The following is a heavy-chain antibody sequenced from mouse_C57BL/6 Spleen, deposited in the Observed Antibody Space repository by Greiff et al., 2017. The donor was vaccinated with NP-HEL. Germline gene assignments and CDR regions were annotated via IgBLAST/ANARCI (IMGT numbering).Heavy chain of an antibody. CDR1: GYTFTDYY. CDR3: ERDDYYAMDY. V-gene: IGHV1-76*01. CDR2: IYPGSGNT. Sequence: VQLQQSGAELVRPGASVKLSCKASGYTFTDYYINWVKQRPGQGLEWIARIYPGSGNTYYNEKFKGKATLTVEQSSSTAYMQLSSLTSEDSSVYFSERDDYYAMDYWGQGTSVTVSS. J-gene: IGHJ4*01.